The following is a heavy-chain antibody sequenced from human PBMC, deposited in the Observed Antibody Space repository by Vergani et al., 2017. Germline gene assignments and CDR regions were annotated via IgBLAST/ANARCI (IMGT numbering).Heavy chain of an antibody. CDR2: ISPGASTV. CDR1: GFKFSDHY. D-gene: IGHD1-1*01. J-gene: IGHJ6*02. CDR3: ANNPGISTTRHYYAMDV. Sequence: LEESGGGSVKPGGSLRLSCAASGFKFSDHYMSWIRQAPGKGLEWVSHISPGASTVSYTASVTGRFTVSRDNDNNSLTLDMTTLRVEDTAVYYCANNPGISTTRHYYAMDVWGQGTTVTVSS. V-gene: IGHV3-11*04.